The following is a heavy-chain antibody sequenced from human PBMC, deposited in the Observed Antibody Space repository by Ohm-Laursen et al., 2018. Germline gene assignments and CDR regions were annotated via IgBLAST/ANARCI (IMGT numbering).Heavy chain of an antibody. CDR2: IYYSGST. CDR3: ARGPGQWWVRRFDP. Sequence: TLSLTCTVSGGSISSGGYYWSWIRQHPGKGLEWIGYIYYSGSTYYNPSLKSRVTISVDTSKNQFSLKLSSVTAADTAVYYCARGPGQWWVRRFDPWGQGTLVTVSS. J-gene: IGHJ5*02. D-gene: IGHD2-15*01. CDR1: GGSISSGGYY. V-gene: IGHV4-31*03.